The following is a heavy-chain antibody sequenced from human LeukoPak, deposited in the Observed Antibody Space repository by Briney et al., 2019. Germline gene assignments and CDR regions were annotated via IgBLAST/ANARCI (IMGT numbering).Heavy chain of an antibody. CDR3: ARILARQFTSFSDSSPYTYYYMDV. D-gene: IGHD2/OR15-2a*01. V-gene: IGHV4-39*07. Sequence: SETLSLTCTVSGGSISSSSYYWGWIRQPPGKGLEWIGSIYYSGSTYYNPSLKSRVTISVDTSKNQFSLKLSSVTAADTAVYYCARILARQFTSFSDSSPYTYYYMDVWGKGTTVTVSS. CDR2: IYYSGST. J-gene: IGHJ6*03. CDR1: GGSISSSSYY.